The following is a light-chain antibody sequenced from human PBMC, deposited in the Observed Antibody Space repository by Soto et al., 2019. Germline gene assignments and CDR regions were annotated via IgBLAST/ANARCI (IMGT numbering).Light chain of an antibody. Sequence: EIVVTQSPATLSVSPGERATLSCRASQDVGSKLAWYQQKPGQAPRLLIYGASTRATGIPARFSGSGSGTEFTLTISRLQSEDFAVYYCQQYGSSPWTFGQGTKVDIK. CDR2: GAS. V-gene: IGKV3-15*01. J-gene: IGKJ1*01. CDR3: QQYGSSPWT. CDR1: QDVGSK.